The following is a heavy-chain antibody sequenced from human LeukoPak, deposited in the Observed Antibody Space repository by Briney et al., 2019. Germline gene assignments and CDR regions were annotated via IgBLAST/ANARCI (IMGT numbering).Heavy chain of an antibody. J-gene: IGHJ4*02. Sequence: SGGSLRLSCAASGFTFSSYWMHWVRQAPGKGLPWVSRINSDGRTTNYAESVKGRFTISRDNAKNTLYLQMNSLRAEDTAVYYCARDRGYSPDYWGQGTLVTVSS. D-gene: IGHD1-26*01. CDR3: ARDRGYSPDY. V-gene: IGHV3-74*01. CDR2: INSDGRTT. CDR1: GFTFSSYW.